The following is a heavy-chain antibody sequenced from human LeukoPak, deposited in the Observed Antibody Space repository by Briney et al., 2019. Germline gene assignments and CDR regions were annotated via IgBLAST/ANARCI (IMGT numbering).Heavy chain of an antibody. CDR1: GGSFSGYY. V-gene: IGHV4-34*01. J-gene: IGHJ5*02. D-gene: IGHD1-1*01. CDR2: INHSGST. Sequence: ETLSLTCAVYGGSFSGYYWSWLRQPPGKGLEGMGEINHSGSTNHNPPLTSRVTISVDKSKNQYSLMRTYVPAEDKAVSYFAIGFKIQRMGKPKTGTTDNWFDPWGQGSLVTVSS. CDR3: AIGFKIQRMGKPKTGTTDNWFDP.